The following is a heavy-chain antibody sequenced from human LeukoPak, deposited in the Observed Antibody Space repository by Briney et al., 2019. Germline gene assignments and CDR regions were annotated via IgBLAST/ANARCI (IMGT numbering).Heavy chain of an antibody. CDR2: ISWNSGSI. CDR1: GFTFDDYA. CDR3: ARCGGGNPRWFDP. D-gene: IGHD4-23*01. Sequence: GRSLRLSCAASGFTFDDYAMHWVRQAPGKGLEWVSGISWNSGSIGYADSVKGRFTISRDNAKNSLYLQMNSLRAEDTALYYCARCGGGNPRWFDPWGQGTLVTVSS. J-gene: IGHJ5*02. V-gene: IGHV3-9*01.